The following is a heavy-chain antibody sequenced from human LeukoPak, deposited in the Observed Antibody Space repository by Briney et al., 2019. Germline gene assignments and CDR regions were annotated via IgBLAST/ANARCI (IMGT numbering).Heavy chain of an antibody. CDR2: ISAYNGNT. Sequence: ASVTVSCKASGYTFTSYGISWVRQAPGQGLEWMGWISAYNGNTNYAQKLQGRVTMTTDTSTSTAYMELRSLRSDDTAVYYCARGGRKGFAYCGGDCPIDPWGQGTLVTVSS. CDR3: ARGGRKGFAYCGGDCPIDP. V-gene: IGHV1-18*01. D-gene: IGHD2-21*02. CDR1: GYTFTSYG. J-gene: IGHJ5*02.